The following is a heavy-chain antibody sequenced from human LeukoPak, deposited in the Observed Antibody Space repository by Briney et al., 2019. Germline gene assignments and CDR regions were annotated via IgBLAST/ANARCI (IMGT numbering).Heavy chain of an antibody. Sequence: PGGSLRLSCAASGFTCSSYWMHWVRQAPGEGLVWVSRINSDGSSTSYADSVKGRFTISRDNAKNTLYLQMNSLRAEDTAVYYCAGVPVAGISPPHYFDYWGQGTLVTVSS. CDR3: AGVPVAGISPPHYFDY. CDR2: INSDGSST. CDR1: GFTCSSYW. D-gene: IGHD6-19*01. J-gene: IGHJ4*02. V-gene: IGHV3-74*01.